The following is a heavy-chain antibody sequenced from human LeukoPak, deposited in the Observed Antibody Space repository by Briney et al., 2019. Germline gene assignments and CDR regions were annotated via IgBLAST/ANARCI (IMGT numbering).Heavy chain of an antibody. Sequence: GGSLRLSCAASGFTFNTYTMNWVRQAPGKGLEWVSYISGSSGIIDYADSVRGRFTISRDNAKNSLYLQMNSLRAEDTALYYCAKGVTMIVVLSPLDYWGQGTLVTVSS. D-gene: IGHD3-22*01. J-gene: IGHJ4*02. CDR1: GFTFNTYT. CDR3: AKGVTMIVVLSPLDY. V-gene: IGHV3-48*01. CDR2: ISGSSGII.